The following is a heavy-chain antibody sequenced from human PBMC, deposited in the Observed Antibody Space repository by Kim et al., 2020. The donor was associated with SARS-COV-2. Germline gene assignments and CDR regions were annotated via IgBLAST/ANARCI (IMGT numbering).Heavy chain of an antibody. CDR1: GFTVSSNY. Sequence: GGSLRLSCAASGFTVSSNYMSWVRQAPGKVLEWVSVIYSDDNIYYADSVKGRFTISRHNSKNTLYLQMNSLRAEDTAVYYCAAQYGDYLGGSETRFDYWGQGTLVTVSS. V-gene: IGHV3-53*04. D-gene: IGHD4-17*01. CDR3: AAQYGDYLGGSETRFDY. CDR2: IYSDDNI. J-gene: IGHJ4*02.